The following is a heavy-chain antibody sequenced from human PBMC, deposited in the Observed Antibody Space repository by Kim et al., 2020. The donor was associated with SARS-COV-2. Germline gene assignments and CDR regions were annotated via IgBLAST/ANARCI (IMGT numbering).Heavy chain of an antibody. D-gene: IGHD5-18*01. V-gene: IGHV1-18*01. CDR2: T. J-gene: IGHJ4*02. Sequence: TNYAQNLQGRVTMTTDTSTSTAYMELTTLRSDDTAVYFCARGKATAADFDYWGQGTLVTVSS. CDR3: ARGKATAADFDY.